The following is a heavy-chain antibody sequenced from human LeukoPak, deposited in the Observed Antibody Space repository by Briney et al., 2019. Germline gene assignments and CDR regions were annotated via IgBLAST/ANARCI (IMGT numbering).Heavy chain of an antibody. V-gene: IGHV3-33*01. CDR1: GFKVKSDG. D-gene: IGHD1-26*01. CDR2: IWYDGSNK. J-gene: IGHJ4*02. Sequence: PGRSLTLVYAACGFKVKSDGIGGRRHTQEKGLEWVAVIWYDGSNKYYADSVKGRFTISRDNSKNTLYLQMNSLRAEDTAVYYCARELLSGSYYWGQGTLVTVSS. CDR3: ARELLSGSYY.